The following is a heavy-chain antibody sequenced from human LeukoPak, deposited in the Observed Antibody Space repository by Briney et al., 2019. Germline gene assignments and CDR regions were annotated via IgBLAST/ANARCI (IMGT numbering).Heavy chain of an antibody. CDR3: ARDRRYDYVWGSYAGYYYGMDV. CDR1: GDSVSSNSAA. J-gene: IGHJ6*02. D-gene: IGHD3-16*01. Sequence: QTLSLTCAISGDSVSSNSAAWNWIRQSASRGLEWLGRTYYRSKWYNDYAVSVKSRITINPDTSKNQFSLQLNSVTPEDTAVYYCARDRRYDYVWGSYAGYYYGMDVWGQGTTVTVSS. V-gene: IGHV6-1*01. CDR2: TYYRSKWYN.